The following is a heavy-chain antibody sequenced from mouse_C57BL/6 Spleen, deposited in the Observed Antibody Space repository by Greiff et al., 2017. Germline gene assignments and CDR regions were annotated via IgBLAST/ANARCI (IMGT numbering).Heavy chain of an antibody. J-gene: IGHJ4*01. CDR3: ARSGGDYYAMDY. Sequence: VQLQQSGPVLVKPGASVKMSCKASGYTFTDYYMNWVKQSHGKSLEWIGVINPYNGGTSYNQKFKGKATLTVDKSSSTAYMELNSLTSEDSAVYYCARSGGDYYAMDYWGQGTSVTVSS. D-gene: IGHD3-1*01. CDR2: INPYNGGT. V-gene: IGHV1-19*01. CDR1: GYTFTDYY.